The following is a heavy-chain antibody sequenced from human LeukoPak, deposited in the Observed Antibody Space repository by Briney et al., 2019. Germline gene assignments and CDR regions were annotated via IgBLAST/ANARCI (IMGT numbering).Heavy chain of an antibody. CDR3: ARGRDYGDYARFDP. Sequence: PSETLSLTCAVSGGSISSGGYSWSWIRQPPGRGLDWLGYYSHIRSTYYNPSLKSRVTIPVDRSKNQFPLKLSSVTAPDTAMYYCARGRDYGDYARFDPWGQGTLVTVSS. CDR2: YSHIRST. V-gene: IGHV4-30-2*01. J-gene: IGHJ5*02. CDR1: GGSISSGGYS. D-gene: IGHD4-17*01.